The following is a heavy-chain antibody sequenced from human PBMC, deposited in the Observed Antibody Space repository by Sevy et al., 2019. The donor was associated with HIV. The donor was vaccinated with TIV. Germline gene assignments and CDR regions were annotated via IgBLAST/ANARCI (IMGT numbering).Heavy chain of an antibody. Sequence: SETLSLTCTVSGGSISRSYWSWIRQPPGKGLEWIADIYSTGSTNYNPSLKSRVIMSIDTSKNQFSLKLTSVTAADTATYHCARDRVQAAGHFDYWGQGTLVTVSS. CDR2: IYSTGST. D-gene: IGHD6-13*01. CDR1: GGSISRSY. V-gene: IGHV4-59*01. CDR3: ARDRVQAAGHFDY. J-gene: IGHJ4*02.